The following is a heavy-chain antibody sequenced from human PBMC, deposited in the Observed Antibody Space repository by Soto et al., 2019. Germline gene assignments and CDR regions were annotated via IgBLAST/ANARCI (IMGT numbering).Heavy chain of an antibody. D-gene: IGHD7-27*01. V-gene: IGHV4-30-2*01. CDR1: GGSISSGRYS. Sequence: SETLSLTCAVSGGSISSGRYSWSWIRQPPGKGLEWIGYISQGGSTYYHPPLKSRVTISVDRCKNQFALKLSSGTAADTAVYYWARVPGPWGQGTLVTVSS. CDR3: ARVPGP. J-gene: IGHJ5*02. CDR2: ISQGGST.